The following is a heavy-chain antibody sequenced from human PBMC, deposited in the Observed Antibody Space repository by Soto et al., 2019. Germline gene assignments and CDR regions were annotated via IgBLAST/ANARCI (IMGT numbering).Heavy chain of an antibody. Sequence: SETLSLTCSVSGVPINNFYWSWIRQPPGRGLEWIGYIYSSGSTNYNPSLKSRVTMSLDASKNQLSLKLTSVTAADTAVYYCARDLNLAVAGSLLNWFDPWGQGTLVTVS. CDR1: GVPINNFY. CDR3: ARDLNLAVAGSLLNWFDP. D-gene: IGHD2-21*01. J-gene: IGHJ5*02. V-gene: IGHV4-59*01. CDR2: IYSSGST.